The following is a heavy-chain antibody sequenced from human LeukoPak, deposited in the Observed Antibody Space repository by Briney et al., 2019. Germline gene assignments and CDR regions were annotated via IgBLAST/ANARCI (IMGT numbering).Heavy chain of an antibody. D-gene: IGHD6-6*01. CDR3: ARGPPEYFYGMDV. CDR1: GFAVSSNY. Sequence: GGSLRLSCAASGFAVSSNYMSWVRQAPGKGLEWVSVIYSGGSTYYADSVKGRFTISRDNSKDTLYLQMNSLRAEGTAVYYCARGPPEYFYGMDVWGQGTTVTVSS. CDR2: IYSGGST. V-gene: IGHV3-53*01. J-gene: IGHJ6*02.